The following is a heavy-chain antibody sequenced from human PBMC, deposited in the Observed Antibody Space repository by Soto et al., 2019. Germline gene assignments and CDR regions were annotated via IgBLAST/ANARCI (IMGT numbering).Heavy chain of an antibody. CDR3: ARHQRSLHPNWNYGYNWFDP. CDR1: GGSISSSSYY. V-gene: IGHV4-39*01. Sequence: PSETLSLTCTVSGGSISSSSYYWCWIRQPPGKGLEWIGSIYYSGSTYYNPSLKSRVTISVDTSKNQFSLKLSSVTAADTAVYYCARHQRSLHPNWNYGYNWFDPWGQGTLVTVSS. D-gene: IGHD1-7*01. J-gene: IGHJ5*02. CDR2: IYYSGST.